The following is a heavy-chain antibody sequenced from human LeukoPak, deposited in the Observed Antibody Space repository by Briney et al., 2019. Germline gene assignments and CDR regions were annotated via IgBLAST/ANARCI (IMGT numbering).Heavy chain of an antibody. Sequence: GGSLRLSCAASGFTVSSNYMSWVRQAPGKGLEWVSVIYSGGSTYYAASVKGRFTISRHNSKNTLYLQMNSLRAEDTAVYYCARDQSGYSYGFNYYGMDVWGQGTTVTVSS. D-gene: IGHD5-18*01. CDR1: GFTVSSNY. J-gene: IGHJ6*02. V-gene: IGHV3-53*04. CDR2: IYSGGST. CDR3: ARDQSGYSYGFNYYGMDV.